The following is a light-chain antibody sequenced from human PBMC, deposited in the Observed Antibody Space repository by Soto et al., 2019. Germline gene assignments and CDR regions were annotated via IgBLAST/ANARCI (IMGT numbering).Light chain of an antibody. CDR2: FAS. Sequence: EILMTQSPDTLSVSPGERVTLSCRASRTVSNRLAWYQHKPGQAPRLLIYFASTRATDIPARFSGSGSGTEFTLTISSLQSEDFAVYYCQQYNNWPHTFGQGTKVDI. CDR3: QQYNNWPHT. V-gene: IGKV3-15*01. J-gene: IGKJ2*01. CDR1: RTVSNR.